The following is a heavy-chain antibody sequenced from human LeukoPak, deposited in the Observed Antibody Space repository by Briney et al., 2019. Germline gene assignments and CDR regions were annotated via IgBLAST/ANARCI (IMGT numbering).Heavy chain of an antibody. CDR1: AFTFRTYA. Sequence: GGSLRLSCAASAFTFRTYAMSWVRQAPGEGLEWVSGISGSGDRTYYAESVKGRFSISRDNSKNTVYLQMNSLRVEDTAVYYCARESITMIVVGSFDYWGQGALVTVSS. D-gene: IGHD3-22*01. CDR3: ARESITMIVVGSFDY. V-gene: IGHV3-23*01. J-gene: IGHJ4*02. CDR2: ISGSGDRT.